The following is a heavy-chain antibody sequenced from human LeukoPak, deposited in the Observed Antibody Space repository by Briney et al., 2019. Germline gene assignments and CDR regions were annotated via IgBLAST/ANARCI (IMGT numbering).Heavy chain of an antibody. D-gene: IGHD3-10*01. CDR1: GGSISSSY. Sequence: SETLSLTCTVSGGSISSSYWSWIRQPPGKGLEWIGYIYYSGSTYYNPSLKSRVTISVDTSKNQFSLKLSSVTAADTAVYYCARIGRITMVRGVKRALEPFFDYWGQGTLVTVSS. V-gene: IGHV4-59*12. J-gene: IGHJ4*02. CDR3: ARIGRITMVRGVKRALEPFFDY. CDR2: IYYSGST.